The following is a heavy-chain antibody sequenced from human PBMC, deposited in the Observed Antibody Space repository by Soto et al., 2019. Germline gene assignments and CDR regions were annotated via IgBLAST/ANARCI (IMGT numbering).Heavy chain of an antibody. D-gene: IGHD3-10*01. CDR2: INGGNGNT. CDR3: ARDMGFGLSDY. J-gene: IGHJ4*02. CDR1: GNTVPNYA. Sequence: ASVKVSCKASGNTVPNYAIHWVRQAPGQRLEWMGWINGGNGNTYYSEHFQGRVTFTRDTSASTAYMELSSLRSEDTAVYYCARDMGFGLSDYWGQGTLVTVSS. V-gene: IGHV1-3*01.